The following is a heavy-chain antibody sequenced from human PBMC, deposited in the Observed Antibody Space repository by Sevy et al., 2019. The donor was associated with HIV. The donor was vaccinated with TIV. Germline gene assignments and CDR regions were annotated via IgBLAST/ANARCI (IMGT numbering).Heavy chain of an antibody. CDR3: AKEGYYYDSHSSNWFDP. CDR1: GFNISPYA. J-gene: IGHJ5*02. Sequence: GGSLRLSCSAFGFNISPYALHWVRQTPGKGLQWLAIISKDGTNKDYADFVTGRFYLSRDNSKNTFYLQMSNLRPEDTAGYYCAKEGYYYDSHSSNWFDPWGQGTLVTVSS. CDR2: ISKDGTNK. D-gene: IGHD3-22*01. V-gene: IGHV3-30*04.